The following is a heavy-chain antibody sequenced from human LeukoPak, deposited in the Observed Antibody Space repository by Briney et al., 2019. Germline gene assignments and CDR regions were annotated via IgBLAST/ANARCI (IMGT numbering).Heavy chain of an antibody. CDR3: ARGCINGPSGDY. CDR2: IIPIFGTA. J-gene: IGHJ4*02. CDR1: GGTFSSYA. D-gene: IGHD1-20*01. V-gene: IGHV1-69*13. Sequence: ASVKVSCKASGGTFSSYAISWVRQAPGQGREWMGGIIPIFGTANYAQKFQGRVTITADESTSTAYMELSSLRSEDTAVYYCARGCINGPSGDYWGQGTLVTVSS.